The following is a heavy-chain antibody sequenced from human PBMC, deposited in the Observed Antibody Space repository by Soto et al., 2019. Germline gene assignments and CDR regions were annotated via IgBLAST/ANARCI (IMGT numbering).Heavy chain of an antibody. D-gene: IGHD1-26*01. V-gene: IGHV1-3*01. CDR3: ARVWVGPNYYYYAMNV. CDR1: GYTFTSYA. CDR2: INAGNGNT. J-gene: IGHJ6*02. Sequence: ASVKVSCKASGYTFTSYAMHWVRQAPGQRLEWMGWINAGNGNTKYSQKFQGRVTITRDTSASTAYMELSSLRSEDTAVYYCARVWVGPNYYYYAMNVWGQGTTVTVSS.